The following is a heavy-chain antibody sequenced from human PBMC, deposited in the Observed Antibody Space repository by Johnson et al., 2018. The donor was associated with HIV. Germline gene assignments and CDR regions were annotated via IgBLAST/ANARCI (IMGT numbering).Heavy chain of an antibody. CDR2: IWYDGSNK. V-gene: IGHV3-33*01. CDR3: TRLPSGYSRDAFDI. D-gene: IGHD5-18*01. Sequence: QVQLVESGGGVVRPGRSLRLSCAASGFTFSSYGVHWVRQAPGKGLEWVAVIWYDGSNKYYADSLKGRFTISRDNSKNTLYLQMNSLRAEDTAVYYCTRLPSGYSRDAFDIWGQGTMVTVSS. J-gene: IGHJ3*02. CDR1: GFTFSSYG.